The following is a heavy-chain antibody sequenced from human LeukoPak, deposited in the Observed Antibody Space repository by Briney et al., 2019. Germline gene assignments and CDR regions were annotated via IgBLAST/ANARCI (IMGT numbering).Heavy chain of an antibody. CDR3: ARERGYSSSWIQLYYFDY. D-gene: IGHD6-6*01. Sequence: ASVKVSCKASGYTFTSYGISWVRQAPGQGLEWMGWISAYNGNTNYAQKLQGRVTMTTDTSTSTAYMELRSLRSDDTAVYYCARERGYSSSWIQLYYFDYWGQGTLVTVSS. CDR1: GYTFTSYG. V-gene: IGHV1-18*01. J-gene: IGHJ4*02. CDR2: ISAYNGNT.